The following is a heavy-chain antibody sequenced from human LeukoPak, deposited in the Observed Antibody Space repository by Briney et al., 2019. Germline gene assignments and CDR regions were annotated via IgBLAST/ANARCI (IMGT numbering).Heavy chain of an antibody. CDR1: GFNFTDAW. CDR3: VRDVLYYYGAERLFWFDP. J-gene: IGHJ5*02. CDR2: ISSSGSTI. V-gene: IGHV3-11*04. D-gene: IGHD3-10*01. Sequence: PGGSLRLSCAASGFNFTDAWMTWIRQAPGKGLEWVSYISSSGSTIYYADSVKGRFTISRDNAKNSMYLLMNSLRVEDTAVYYCVRDVLYYYGAERLFWFDPWGQGTLVTVSS.